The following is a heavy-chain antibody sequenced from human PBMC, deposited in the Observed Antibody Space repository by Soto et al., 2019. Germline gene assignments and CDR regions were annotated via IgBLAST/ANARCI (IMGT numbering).Heavy chain of an antibody. Sequence: QITLKESGPTLVKPTQTLTLTCTFSGFSLSTTRVGVGWIRQPPGEALEWLALLYWDDDKLYSPSLKRRLTITKDTSKNQVVLSLTNVDPVDTATYYCAHSKTSGMRYYFDYWGQGTLVTVSS. CDR2: LYWDDDK. J-gene: IGHJ4*02. CDR3: AHSKTSGMRYYFDY. CDR1: GFSLSTTRVG. V-gene: IGHV2-5*02.